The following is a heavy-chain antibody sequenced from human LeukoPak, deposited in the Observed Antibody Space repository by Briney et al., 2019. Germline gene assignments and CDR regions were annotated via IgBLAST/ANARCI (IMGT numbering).Heavy chain of an antibody. Sequence: SETLSLTCTVSGGSISNYYWSWIRHTAPKGLEWIGLISTSGSPNYNPSLKGRVTMSVATSKTQFSLKLSSVTAAAPAVYYCARDLTTPPYNWFDPWGQGTLVSVSS. D-gene: IGHD4/OR15-4a*01. J-gene: IGHJ5*02. CDR3: ARDLTTPPYNWFDP. CDR2: ISTSGSP. V-gene: IGHV4-4*07. CDR1: GGSISNYY.